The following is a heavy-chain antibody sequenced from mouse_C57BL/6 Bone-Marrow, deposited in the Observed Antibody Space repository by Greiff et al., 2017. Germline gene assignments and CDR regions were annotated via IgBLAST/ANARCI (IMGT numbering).Heavy chain of an antibody. Sequence: EVHLVESGGGLVKPGGSLKLSCAASGFTFSSYAMSWVRQTPEKRLEWVATISDGGSYTYYPDNVKGRFTISRDNAKNNLYLQMSHLKSEDTAMYYSARAGYYSTFAYWGQGTLVTVSA. CDR2: ISDGGSYT. CDR3: ARAGYYSTFAY. CDR1: GFTFSSYA. J-gene: IGHJ3*01. D-gene: IGHD2-5*01. V-gene: IGHV5-4*01.